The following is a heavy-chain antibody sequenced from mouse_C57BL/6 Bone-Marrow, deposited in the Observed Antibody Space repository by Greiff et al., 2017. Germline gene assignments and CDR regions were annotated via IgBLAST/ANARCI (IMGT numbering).Heavy chain of an antibody. D-gene: IGHD2-5*01. Sequence: QVQLQQPCAELRDPGATVKGSWKPASYTLPSYWMPGVQQRPGHGLERIGRVHPSDSETNYSQEFKGKATWAGDKSSSTAYMQLSSLTSEDSAVYYCAIPYSNYAYWGQGTLVTVSA. CDR3: AIPYSNYAY. J-gene: IGHJ3*01. CDR1: SYTLPSYW. CDR2: VHPSDSET. V-gene: IGHV1-74*01.